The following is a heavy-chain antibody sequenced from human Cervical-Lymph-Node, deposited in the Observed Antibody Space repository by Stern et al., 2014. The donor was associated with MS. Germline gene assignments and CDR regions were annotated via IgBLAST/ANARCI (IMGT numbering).Heavy chain of an antibody. CDR3: AREYCSSTSCYQWFDP. D-gene: IGHD2-2*01. CDR2: IYYSGST. CDR1: GGSISSGGYY. J-gene: IGHJ5*02. Sequence: QLQLQESGPGLVKPSQTLSLTCTVSGGSISSGGYYWSWIRQHPGKGLEWIGYIYYSGSTYYNPSLKSRVTISVDTSKNQFSLKLSSVTAADTAVYYCAREYCSSTSCYQWFDPWGQGTLVTVSS. V-gene: IGHV4-31*03.